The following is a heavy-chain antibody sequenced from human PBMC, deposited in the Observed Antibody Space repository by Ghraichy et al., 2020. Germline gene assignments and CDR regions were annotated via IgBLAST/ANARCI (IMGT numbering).Heavy chain of an antibody. J-gene: IGHJ4*02. Sequence: SETLSLTCTVSGGSISSSSYYWGWIRQPPGKGLEWIGSIYYSGSTYYNPSLKSRVTISVDTSKNQFSLKLSSVTAADTAVYYCAKIAVAGWDWGQGTLVTVSS. D-gene: IGHD6-19*01. CDR2: IYYSGST. CDR1: GGSISSSSYY. CDR3: AKIAVAGWD. V-gene: IGHV4-39*01.